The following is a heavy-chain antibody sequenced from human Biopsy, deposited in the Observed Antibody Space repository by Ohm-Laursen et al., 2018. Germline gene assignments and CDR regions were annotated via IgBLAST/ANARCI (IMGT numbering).Heavy chain of an antibody. CDR3: GRAVRNQLLTDP. V-gene: IGHV1-8*01. J-gene: IGHJ5*02. CDR2: LNPVSGNS. CDR1: GYTFTSYD. Sequence: ASMKVSCKASGYTFTSYDITWVRQASGQGPEWIGWLNPVSGNSNFGQKFRGRVTVTSDTSISTAYMELSGLTSDDTATYYCGRAVRNQLLTDPWGQGTLVTVTS. D-gene: IGHD1-7*01.